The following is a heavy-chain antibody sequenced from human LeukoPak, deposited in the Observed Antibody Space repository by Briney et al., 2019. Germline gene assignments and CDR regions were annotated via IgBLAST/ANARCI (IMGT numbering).Heavy chain of an antibody. J-gene: IGHJ5*02. CDR2: INHSGST. CDR3: ARVNIVVVPAAIDIDWFDP. CDR1: GGSFSGYY. V-gene: IGHV4-34*01. Sequence: PSETLSLTCAVYGGSFSGYYWSWIRQPPGKGLEWIGEINHSGSTNYNPSLKSRVTISVDTSKNQFSLKLGSVTAADTAVYYCARVNIVVVPAAIDIDWFDPWGQGTLVTVSS. D-gene: IGHD2-2*01.